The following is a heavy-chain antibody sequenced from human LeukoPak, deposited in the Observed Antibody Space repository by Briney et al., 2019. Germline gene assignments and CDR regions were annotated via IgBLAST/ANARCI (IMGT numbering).Heavy chain of an antibody. CDR2: VSRFGGTT. Sequence: PGGSLRLSRAASGFTFDSYAMSWFRQAPGKGLEWVSAVSRFGGTTYYADSAKGRFTISRDNSNNTVYLQMNSLRVGDTALYYCVKHVGSRWSNNRFDPWGQGTLVTVS. CDR3: VKHVGSRWSNNRFDP. J-gene: IGHJ5*02. V-gene: IGHV3-23*01. D-gene: IGHD6-13*01. CDR1: GFTFDSYA.